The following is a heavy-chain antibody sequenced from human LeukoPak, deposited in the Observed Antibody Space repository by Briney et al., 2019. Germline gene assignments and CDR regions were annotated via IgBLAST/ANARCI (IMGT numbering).Heavy chain of an antibody. V-gene: IGHV3-9*03. Sequence: PGRSLRLSCAATGFIFDDYAMHWVRQAPGKGLEWVSGISWDSDSVDYADSVKGRFTISRDNAKNSLYLQMNSLRAEDMALDYCAKGGGGRLIYYYYMDVWGKGTTVTVSS. CDR1: GFIFDDYA. CDR2: ISWDSDSV. CDR3: AKGGGGRLIYYYYMDV. D-gene: IGHD3-16*01. J-gene: IGHJ6*03.